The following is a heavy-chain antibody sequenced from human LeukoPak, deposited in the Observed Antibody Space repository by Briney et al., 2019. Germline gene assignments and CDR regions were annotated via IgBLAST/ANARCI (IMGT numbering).Heavy chain of an antibody. J-gene: IGHJ4*02. CDR2: IYYSGST. V-gene: IGHV4-59*01. Sequence: SETLSLTCTVSGGSISSYYWSWIRQPPGKGLEWIGYIYYSGSTNYNPSLKSRVTISVDTSKNQFSLKLSSVTAADTAVYYCAREGYDSSGYYSGFDYWGQGTLVTVSP. D-gene: IGHD3-22*01. CDR3: AREGYDSSGYYSGFDY. CDR1: GGSISSYY.